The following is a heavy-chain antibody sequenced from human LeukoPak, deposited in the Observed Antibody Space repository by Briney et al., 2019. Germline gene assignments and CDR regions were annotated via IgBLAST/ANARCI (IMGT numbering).Heavy chain of an antibody. V-gene: IGHV3-53*01. Sequence: QPGGSLRLSCAASGFTVRSNHMTWVRQAPGKGLEWVSAIHSDGRTYYADSVKGRFTISRGNSKNTLYLQMNSLRAEDTAVYYCARLTVASDTDAFDLWGQGTMVTVSS. CDR2: IHSDGRT. CDR3: ARLTVASDTDAFDL. D-gene: IGHD6-19*01. J-gene: IGHJ3*01. CDR1: GFTVRSNH.